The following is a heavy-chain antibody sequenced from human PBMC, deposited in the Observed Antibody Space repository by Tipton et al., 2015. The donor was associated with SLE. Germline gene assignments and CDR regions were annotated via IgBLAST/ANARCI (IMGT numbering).Heavy chain of an antibody. CDR3: AVAFPGGWFDP. Sequence: TLSLTCTVSGGSISSYYWSWIRQPPGKGLEWIGYIHDTGSSNYNPSLQSRVSGSIDTSKNQLSLKLTSVTAADTAVYYCAVAFPGGWFDPWGRGALVTVSS. D-gene: IGHD2-15*01. J-gene: IGHJ5*02. CDR2: IHDTGSS. V-gene: IGHV4-59*03. CDR1: GGSISSYY.